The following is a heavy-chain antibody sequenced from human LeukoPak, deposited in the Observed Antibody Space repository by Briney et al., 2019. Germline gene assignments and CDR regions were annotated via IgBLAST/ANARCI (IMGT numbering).Heavy chain of an antibody. CDR2: INPNSGGT. CDR3: ARDGSSWYPAYYFDY. J-gene: IGHJ4*02. CDR1: GYTFTGYC. D-gene: IGHD6-13*01. V-gene: IGHV1-2*02. Sequence: ASVKVSCKASGYTFTGYCMHWVRQAPGQGLEWMGWINPNSGGTNYAQKFQGRVTMTRDTSISTAYMELSRLRSDDTAVYYCARDGSSWYPAYYFDYWGQGTLVTVSS.